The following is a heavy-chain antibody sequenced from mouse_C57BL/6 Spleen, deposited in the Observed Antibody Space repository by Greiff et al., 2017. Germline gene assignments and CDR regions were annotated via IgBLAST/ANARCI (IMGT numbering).Heavy chain of an antibody. J-gene: IGHJ2*01. CDR2: INPNNGGT. V-gene: IGHV1-26*01. Sequence: VQLQQSGPELVKPGASVKISCKASGYTFTDYYMNWVKQSHGQSLEWIGDINPNNGGTSYNQKFKGKATLTVDKSSSTAYMKLRSLTTEDSAVYYCARSRSEGDYWGQGTTLTVSS. CDR3: ARSRSEGDY. CDR1: GYTFTDYY.